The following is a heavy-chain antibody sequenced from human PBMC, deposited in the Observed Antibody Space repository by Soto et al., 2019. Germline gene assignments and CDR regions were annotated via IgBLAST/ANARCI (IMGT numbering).Heavy chain of an antibody. V-gene: IGHV4-39*01. D-gene: IGHD2-21*02. CDR1: GDSVSGSDFY. CDR2: MYVGGGT. J-gene: IGHJ4*02. CDR3: GRSIVVVTPLDS. Sequence: PSETLSLTCTVSGDSVSGSDFYWGWIRQPPGKGLEWIGTMYVGGGTYYDPSLKRRVTMSVDTSKNQFSLKLTSVTAADTAVYYCGRSIVVVTPLDSWGQGTLFT.